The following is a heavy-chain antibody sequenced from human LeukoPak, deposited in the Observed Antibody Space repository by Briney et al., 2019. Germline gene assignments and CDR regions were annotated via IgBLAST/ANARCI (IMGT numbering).Heavy chain of an antibody. Sequence: GASLKLSCTASGFTFSSYGISWVRQAPGQGLEWMGWISAYNGNTNYAQKLQGRVTMTTDTSTSKAYMELRSLRSDDTAVYYCARAYYDSSAPDYWGQGTLVTVSS. J-gene: IGHJ4*02. CDR1: GFTFSSYG. CDR3: ARAYYDSSAPDY. D-gene: IGHD3-22*01. CDR2: ISAYNGNT. V-gene: IGHV1-18*01.